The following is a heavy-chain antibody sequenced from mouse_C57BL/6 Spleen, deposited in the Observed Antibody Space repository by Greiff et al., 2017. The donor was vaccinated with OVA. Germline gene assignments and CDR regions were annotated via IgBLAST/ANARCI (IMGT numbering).Heavy chain of an antibody. CDR2: IYPGDGDT. Sequence: VQLQQSGPELVKPGASVKISCKASGYAFSSSWMNWVKQRPGKGLEWIGRIYPGDGDTNYNGKFKGKATLTADKSSSTAYMQLSSLTSEDSAVYFCARYSVVATDYFDYWGQGTTLTVSS. J-gene: IGHJ2*01. D-gene: IGHD1-1*01. CDR1: GYAFSSSW. V-gene: IGHV1-82*01. CDR3: ARYSVVATDYFDY.